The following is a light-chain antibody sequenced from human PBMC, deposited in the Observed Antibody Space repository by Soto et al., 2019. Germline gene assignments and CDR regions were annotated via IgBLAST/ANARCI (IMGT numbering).Light chain of an antibody. Sequence: QSPLTQPPSVSAAPVQSVSISCTGSTSNIGAPYDVHWYQHLPGTAPKLLIYGDNNRPPRVPDRFSGSKSGTSASLAIARLPDEDEADYYCQYYDSSLHNDVFGTGTKV. J-gene: IGLJ1*01. CDR2: GDN. CDR1: TSNIGAPYD. CDR3: QYYDSSLHNDV. V-gene: IGLV1-40*01.